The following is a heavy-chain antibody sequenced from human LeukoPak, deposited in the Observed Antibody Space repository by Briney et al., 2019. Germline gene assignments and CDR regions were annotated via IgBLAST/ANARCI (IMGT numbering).Heavy chain of an antibody. J-gene: IGHJ4*02. D-gene: IGHD1-26*01. CDR2: TCYRSKWYY. CDR3: ARDPVGGSTIFDY. CDR1: GDSVSSSSAA. Sequence: SQTLSLTCAISGDSVSSSSAAWNWIRQSPSRGLEWLGRTCYRSKWYYDYAVAVKSRISINPDTSKNQFSLQLSSVTPEDTAVYYCARDPVGGSTIFDYWGQGTLVTVSS. V-gene: IGHV6-1*01.